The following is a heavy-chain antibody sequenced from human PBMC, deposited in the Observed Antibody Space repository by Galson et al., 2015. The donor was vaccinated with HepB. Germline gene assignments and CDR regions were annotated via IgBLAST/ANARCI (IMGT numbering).Heavy chain of an antibody. CDR3: ARGSGSYYTKGNFRGWYFDL. D-gene: IGHD3-10*01. Sequence: SLRLPCAASGFTFSSYDMHWVSQATGKGLEWVSAIGTAGDPYYPGSVKGRFTISRENAKNSLYLQMNSLSAGDTAVYYCARGSGSYYTKGNFRGWYFDLWGRGTLVTVSS. CDR1: GFTFSSYD. J-gene: IGHJ2*01. V-gene: IGHV3-13*05. CDR2: IGTAGDP.